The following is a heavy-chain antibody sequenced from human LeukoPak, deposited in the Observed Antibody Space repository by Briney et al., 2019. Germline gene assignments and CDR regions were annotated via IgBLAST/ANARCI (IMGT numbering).Heavy chain of an antibody. J-gene: IGHJ4*02. Sequence: TSETLSLTCTVSGGSISSSSYYWGWIRQPPGKGLEWIGSIYYSGSTYYNPSLKSRVTISVDTSKNQFSLKLSSVTAADTAVYYCARDRRQLWLLDLYYFDYWGQGTLVTVSS. CDR1: GGSISSSSYY. CDR2: IYYSGST. CDR3: ARDRRQLWLLDLYYFDY. V-gene: IGHV4-39*07. D-gene: IGHD5-18*01.